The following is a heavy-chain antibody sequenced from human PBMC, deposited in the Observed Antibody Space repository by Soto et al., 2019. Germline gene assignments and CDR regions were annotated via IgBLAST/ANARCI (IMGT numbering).Heavy chain of an antibody. CDR1: GFTFSSYA. CDR2: ISGNVGST. Sequence: PXESLSLSCAASGFTFSSYAMSWVRQAPGRGLEWVSIISGNVGSTYYAASVKGRFTISRDNTKNTLYLQMDSLTAEDTAVYYCAKGSAFSNSYTLDFEFWGQGALVTVSS. V-gene: IGHV3-23*01. CDR3: AKGSAFSNSYTLDFEF. D-gene: IGHD6-6*01. J-gene: IGHJ4*02.